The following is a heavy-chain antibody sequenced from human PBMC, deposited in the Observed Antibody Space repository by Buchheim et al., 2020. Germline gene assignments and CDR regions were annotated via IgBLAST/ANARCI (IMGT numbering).Heavy chain of an antibody. Sequence: QVQLQESGPGLVKPSETLSLTCTVSGGSISSYYWSWIRQPPGKGLEWIGYIYYSGSTNYNPSLKSRVTMSIDTSKNQFSLKLSSVTAADTAVYYCAREDSKYDWFDPWGQGTL. CDR2: IYYSGST. V-gene: IGHV4-59*01. CDR1: GGSISSYY. J-gene: IGHJ5*02. CDR3: AREDSKYDWFDP. D-gene: IGHD4-11*01.